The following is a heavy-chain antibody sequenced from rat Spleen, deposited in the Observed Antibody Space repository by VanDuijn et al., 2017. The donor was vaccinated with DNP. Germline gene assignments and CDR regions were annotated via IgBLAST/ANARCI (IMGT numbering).Heavy chain of an antibody. CDR2: ITNGGGNT. Sequence: EVRVEESGGDLVQPGRSLKLSCVASGFTFSNYWMTWIRQVPGKGLEWVASITNGGGNTYYPDSVKGRFTISRDNAKNILYLQMNSVMSEDTANYYGARDAGGSFDYWGQGVMVTVSS. CDR3: ARDAGGSFDY. D-gene: IGHD1-11*01. J-gene: IGHJ2*01. CDR1: GFTFSNYW. V-gene: IGHV5-31*01.